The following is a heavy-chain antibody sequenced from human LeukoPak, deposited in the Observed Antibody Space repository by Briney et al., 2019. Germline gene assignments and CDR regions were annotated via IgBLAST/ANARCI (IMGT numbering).Heavy chain of an antibody. V-gene: IGHV4-59*12. J-gene: IGHJ5*02. Sequence: SETLSLTCTVSGGSISSYYWSWIRQPPGKGLEWIGYIYYSGSTNYNPSLKSRVTISVDTSKNQFSLKLSSVTAADTAVYYCAVGSGSRSWFDPWGQGTLVTVSS. CDR3: AVGSGSRSWFDP. CDR1: GGSISSYY. CDR2: IYYSGST. D-gene: IGHD3-10*01.